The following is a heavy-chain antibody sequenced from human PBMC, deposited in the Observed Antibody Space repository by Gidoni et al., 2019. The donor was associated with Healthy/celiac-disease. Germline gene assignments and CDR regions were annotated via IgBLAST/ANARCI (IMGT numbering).Heavy chain of an antibody. CDR2: IYYSGST. D-gene: IGHD3-10*01. Sequence: QVHLQASGPGLVKPSETLSLTCTVSGGSISSYYWSWIRQHPGKGLEWIGYIYYSGSTNYNPSLKSRVTISVDTSKNQFSLKLSSVTAADTAVYYCARGGYGSVFSWFDPWGQGTLVTVSS. J-gene: IGHJ5*02. CDR3: ARGGYGSVFSWFDP. CDR1: GGSISSYY. V-gene: IGHV4-59*01.